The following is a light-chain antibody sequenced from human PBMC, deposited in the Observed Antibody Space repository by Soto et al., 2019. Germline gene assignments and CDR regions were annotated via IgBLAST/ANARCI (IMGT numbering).Light chain of an antibody. V-gene: IGKV3-20*01. Sequence: IVMTQSPATLSVSPCERVTLSCRAGQSVRSNLAWYQQKPGQAPRLLIYGTSSRATGIPDRFSGSGSGTDFTLTISRLEPEDFAVFYCQQYGSSINFGQGTRLEIK. CDR1: QSVRSN. CDR2: GTS. J-gene: IGKJ5*01. CDR3: QQYGSSIN.